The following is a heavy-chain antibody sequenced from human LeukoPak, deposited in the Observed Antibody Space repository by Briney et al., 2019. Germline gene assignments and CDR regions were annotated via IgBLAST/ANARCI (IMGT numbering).Heavy chain of an antibody. V-gene: IGHV3-48*01. CDR3: ASVGQYGDYQSDAFDI. CDR2: ISSSSSTI. Sequence: GGSLRLSWPASGFTFGSYCMNWVRPAPGKVLEWVSYISSSSSTIFYADFVRGRFTISRHNSKHSLYRQMNSLMAEDPAVSFCASVGQYGDYQSDAFDIWGQGTMVTVYS. J-gene: IGHJ3*02. CDR1: GFTFGSYC. D-gene: IGHD4-17*01.